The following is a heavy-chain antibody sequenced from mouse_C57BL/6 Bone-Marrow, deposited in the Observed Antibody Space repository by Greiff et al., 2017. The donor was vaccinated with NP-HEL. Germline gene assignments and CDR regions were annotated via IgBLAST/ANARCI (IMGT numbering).Heavy chain of an antibody. CDR3: VRQYGSSYCWYFDV. CDR1: GFSFNTYA. Sequence: EVQGVESGGGLVQPKGSLKLSCAASGFSFNTYAMNWVRQAPGKGLEWVARIRSKSNNYATYYADSVKDRFTISRDDSESMLYLQMNNLKTEDTAMYYCVRQYGSSYCWYFDVWGTGTTVTVSS. CDR2: IRSKSNNYAT. D-gene: IGHD1-1*01. J-gene: IGHJ1*03. V-gene: IGHV10-1*01.